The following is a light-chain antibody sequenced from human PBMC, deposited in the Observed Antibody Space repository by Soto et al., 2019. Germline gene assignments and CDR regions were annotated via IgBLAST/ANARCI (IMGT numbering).Light chain of an antibody. CDR3: QKYDSAPWT. Sequence: DIQMTQSPSSLAASVGDTIYITCRASQAIGNYLAWYQQKPGKVPKLLIYAASALESGVPSRFSGSGSGTAFTLIISNLQPEDFATYYCQKYDSAPWTFGQGTKVDIK. J-gene: IGKJ1*01. CDR1: QAIGNY. V-gene: IGKV1-27*01. CDR2: AAS.